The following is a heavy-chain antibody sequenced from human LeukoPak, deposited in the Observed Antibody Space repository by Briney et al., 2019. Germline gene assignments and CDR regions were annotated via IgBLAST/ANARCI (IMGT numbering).Heavy chain of an antibody. D-gene: IGHD1-26*01. V-gene: IGHV4-39*01. CDR1: SDSISNYDYH. CDR2: IYYNGST. CDR3: ARRLIVGHIKYFDY. Sequence: PSETLSLTCTVSSDSISNYDYHWGWIRQPPGKGLEWIGTIYYNGSTNYNPSLKSRLTVSVDTSKDQISLKLSSVTAADTAVYYCARRLIVGHIKYFDYWGQGTLVTVSS. J-gene: IGHJ4*02.